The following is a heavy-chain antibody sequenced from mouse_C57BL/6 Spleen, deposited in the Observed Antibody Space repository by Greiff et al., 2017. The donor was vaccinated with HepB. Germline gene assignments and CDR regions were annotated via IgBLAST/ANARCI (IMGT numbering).Heavy chain of an antibody. CDR3: TRTRNGRGYFDV. D-gene: IGHD1-2*01. V-gene: IGHV1-15*01. CDR1: GYTFTDYE. CDR2: IDPETGGT. J-gene: IGHJ1*03. Sequence: QVQLKESGAELVRPGASVTLSCKASGYTFTDYEMHWVKQTPVHGLEWIGAIDPETGGTAYNQKFKGKAILTADKSSSTAYMELRSLTSEDSAVYYCTRTRNGRGYFDVWGTGTTVTVSS.